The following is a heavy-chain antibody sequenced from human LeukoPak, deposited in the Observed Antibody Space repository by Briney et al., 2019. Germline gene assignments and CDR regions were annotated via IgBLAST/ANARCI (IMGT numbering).Heavy chain of an antibody. J-gene: IGHJ4*02. Sequence: SETLSLTCTVSGYSISSGYYWGWIRQPPGKGLEWIGSIYHSGSTYYNPSLKSRVTISVDTSKNQFSLKLSSVTAADTAVYYCARAIKDTAMVPFDYWGQGTLVTVSS. V-gene: IGHV4-38-2*02. CDR2: IYHSGST. CDR1: GYSISSGYY. D-gene: IGHD5-18*01. CDR3: ARAIKDTAMVPFDY.